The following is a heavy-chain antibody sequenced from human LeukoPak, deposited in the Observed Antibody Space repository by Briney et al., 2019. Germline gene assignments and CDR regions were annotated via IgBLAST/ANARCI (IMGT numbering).Heavy chain of an antibody. D-gene: IGHD3/OR15-3a*01. CDR1: GYSISSGYY. J-gene: IGHJ4*02. CDR3: AREARAPAYPWTLYYFDF. V-gene: IGHV4-38-2*02. Sequence: SETLSLTCAVSGYSISSGYYWGWIRQPPGKGLEWIATIYHSGSTYYNPSLKSRVTISLDTSKNQFSLGLTSVTAADTAVYFCAREARAPAYPWTLYYFDFWGQGTLVTVS. CDR2: IYHSGST.